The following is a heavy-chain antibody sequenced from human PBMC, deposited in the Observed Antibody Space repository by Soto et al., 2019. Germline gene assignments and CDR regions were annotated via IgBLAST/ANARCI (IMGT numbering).Heavy chain of an antibody. CDR2: ISSDGSIK. V-gene: IGHV3-30-3*01. D-gene: IGHD2-2*01. CDR3: ARGPSSLTRFDY. J-gene: IGHJ4*02. CDR1: GFTFSSSA. Sequence: PGGSLRLSCTSSGFTFSSSAMHRVRKAPGKGLTWVAVISSDGSIKYSADSAKGRFTISRDNSTNTLYLQTTSLRAEDRAVYYFARGPSSLTRFDYWGQGTLVPVSS.